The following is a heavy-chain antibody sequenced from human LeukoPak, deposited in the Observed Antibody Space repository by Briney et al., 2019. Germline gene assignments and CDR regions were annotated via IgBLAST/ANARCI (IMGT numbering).Heavy chain of an antibody. CDR3: ARDRHRYHYDGSGYPPY. Sequence: GGSLRLSCAASGFAFSSYSMIWVRQAPGKGLEWVSYISSSSTTIYYADSVKGRFTISRDNAKNSLYLQMNSLRAEDTAVYYCARDRHRYHYDGSGYPPYWGQGTLVTVSS. D-gene: IGHD3-22*01. V-gene: IGHV3-48*01. CDR1: GFAFSSYS. J-gene: IGHJ4*02. CDR2: ISSSSTTI.